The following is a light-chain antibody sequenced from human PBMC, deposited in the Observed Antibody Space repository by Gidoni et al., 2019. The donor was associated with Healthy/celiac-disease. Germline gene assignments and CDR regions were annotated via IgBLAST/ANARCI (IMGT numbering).Light chain of an antibody. CDR1: QSVSSY. Sequence: EIVFTQSPATPSLSPGERATLPCRASQSVSSYLAWYQQKPGQAPRLLIYDASNRATGIPARFSGSGSGTDFTLTISSLEPEDFAVYYCQQRSNWRTFXGXTKVEIK. CDR3: QQRSNWRT. J-gene: IGKJ4*01. V-gene: IGKV3-11*01. CDR2: DAS.